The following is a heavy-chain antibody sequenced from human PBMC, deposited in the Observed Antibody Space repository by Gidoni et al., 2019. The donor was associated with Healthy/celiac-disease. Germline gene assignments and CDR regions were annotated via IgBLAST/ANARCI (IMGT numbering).Heavy chain of an antibody. CDR1: GFTFSDYT. CDR2: ISSRSGNI. V-gene: IGHV3-48*02. Sequence: EVHLVESGGGLVQPGGSLRLSCAASGFTFSDYTMNWVRQAPGKGLEWVSYISSRSGNIYYADSVKGRFTISRDNAKNSLYLQMNSLRDEDTAVYYCARLLLFGASYYFDYWGQGTLVTVSS. D-gene: IGHD3-3*01. J-gene: IGHJ4*02. CDR3: ARLLLFGASYYFDY.